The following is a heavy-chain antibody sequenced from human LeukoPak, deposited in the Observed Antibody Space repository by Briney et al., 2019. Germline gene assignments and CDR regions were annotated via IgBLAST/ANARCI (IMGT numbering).Heavy chain of an antibody. CDR3: ARRREDWYFDL. Sequence: KSSETLSLTCTVSGGSVSGYFWSWIRQPPGKGLEWIGYISYIGSTNYNPPLKSRVTISVDTSKNQLSLKLTSVTAADTAVYYCARRREDWYFDLWGRGTLVTVSS. CDR2: ISYIGST. V-gene: IGHV4-59*08. J-gene: IGHJ2*01. CDR1: GGSVSGYF.